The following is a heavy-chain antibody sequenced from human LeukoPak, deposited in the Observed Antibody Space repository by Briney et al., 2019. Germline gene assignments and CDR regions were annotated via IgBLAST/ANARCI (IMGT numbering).Heavy chain of an antibody. Sequence: GGSLRLSCAASGFTFRNFGMIWVRQVPGKGLEWVSSISDSGSVTHYADSVKGRFAIPRDNSKSTFYLQMSSLRAVDTAIYYCAKDPSTFLTTGWYFDLWGRGTLVIVSS. D-gene: IGHD4-17*01. V-gene: IGHV3-23*01. CDR3: AKDPSTFLTTGWYFDL. J-gene: IGHJ2*01. CDR2: ISDSGSVT. CDR1: GFTFRNFG.